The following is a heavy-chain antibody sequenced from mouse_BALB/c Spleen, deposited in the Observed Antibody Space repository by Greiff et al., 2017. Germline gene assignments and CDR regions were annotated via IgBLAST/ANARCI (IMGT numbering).Heavy chain of an antibody. CDR1: GDSITSGY. D-gene: IGHD2-1*01. CDR2: ISYSGST. J-gene: IGHJ3*01. CDR3: ASPYGNYPAWFAY. Sequence: EVQVVESGPSLVKPSQTLSLTCSVTGDSITSGYWNWIRKFPGNKLEYMGYISYSGSTYYNPSLKSRISITRDTSKNQYYLQLNSVTTEDTATYYCASPYGNYPAWFAYWGQGTLVTVSA. V-gene: IGHV3-8*02.